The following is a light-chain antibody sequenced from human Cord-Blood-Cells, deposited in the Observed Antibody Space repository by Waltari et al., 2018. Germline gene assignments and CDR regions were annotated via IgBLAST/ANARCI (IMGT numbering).Light chain of an antibody. Sequence: EIVMTQSPATLSVSPGERATLSCRASQSVSSNLAWYQQKPGQGPRLLIYGASTRATGIPARFSGSWSGTEFTLTISSLQSEDFAVYYCQQYNNWPRTFGQGTKLEIK. CDR2: GAS. CDR1: QSVSSN. J-gene: IGKJ2*01. CDR3: QQYNNWPRT. V-gene: IGKV3-15*01.